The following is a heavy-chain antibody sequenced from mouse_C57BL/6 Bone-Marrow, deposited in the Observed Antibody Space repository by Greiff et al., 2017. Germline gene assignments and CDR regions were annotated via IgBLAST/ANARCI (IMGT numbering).Heavy chain of an antibody. CDR3: ARGDGYSFAY. CDR1: GYTFTSYW. J-gene: IGHJ3*01. CDR2: IGPNSGGT. Sequence: QVQLQQPGAELVKPGASVTLSCKASGYTFTSYWMHWVKQRPGRGLEWIGRIGPNSGGTKYNEKFKSKATLTVDKPSSTAYMPLSSLTSEDSAVYDCARGDGYSFAYWGQGTLVTVSA. D-gene: IGHD2-3*01. V-gene: IGHV1-72*01.